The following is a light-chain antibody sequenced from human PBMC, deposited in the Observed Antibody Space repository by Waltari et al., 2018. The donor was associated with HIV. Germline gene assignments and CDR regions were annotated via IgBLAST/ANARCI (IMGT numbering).Light chain of an antibody. CDR3: QTWGTGV. CDR1: SGPSRYA. CDR2: LNRDGSH. Sequence: QLVLSQSPSASASLGASVKVTCTLGSGPSRYAIAWHQQQAEKGPRYLMQLNRDGSHSKGAGIPGRVSGSRSGAERSLTLSSLQSEDDADYYAQTWGTGVFGGGPKLTVL. J-gene: IGLJ3*02. V-gene: IGLV4-69*01.